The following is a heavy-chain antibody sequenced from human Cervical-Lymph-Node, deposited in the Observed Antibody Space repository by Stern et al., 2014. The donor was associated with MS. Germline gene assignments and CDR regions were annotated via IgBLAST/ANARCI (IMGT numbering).Heavy chain of an antibody. CDR2: VHYSGKT. CDR1: GVSVTSSSYY. CDR3: VRDGLTGSDY. J-gene: IGHJ4*02. Sequence: QLQLQESGPGLLKPSETLSLTCSVSGVSVTSSSYYWSWVRQSPGKGLEWIGHVHYSGKTSYNPSLKSRVSITVDTYKNHFSLRLDSVTAADTAVYYCVRDGLTGSDYWGQGTLVAVSS. V-gene: IGHV4-61*03. D-gene: IGHD1-20*01.